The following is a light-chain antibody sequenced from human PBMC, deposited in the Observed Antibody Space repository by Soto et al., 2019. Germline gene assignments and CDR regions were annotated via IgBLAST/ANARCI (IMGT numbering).Light chain of an antibody. CDR2: DAS. V-gene: IGKV3-20*01. CDR1: QSLSSGY. Sequence: EIVLTQSPGTRALSGGEIVVVCCSASQSLSSGYLAWYQQKFGQAPRLLIYDASRRATGIPERFSGSGSGTDFTLTISRLEPEDFGVYHCQQYDGSPQTFGQGTKVDIK. CDR3: QQYDGSPQT. J-gene: IGKJ1*01.